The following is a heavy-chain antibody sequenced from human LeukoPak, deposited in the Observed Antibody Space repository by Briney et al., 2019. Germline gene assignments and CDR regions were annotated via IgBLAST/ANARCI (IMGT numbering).Heavy chain of an antibody. Sequence: ASVKVSCKASGYTFTSYYMHWVRQAPGQGLEWMGIINPSGGSTSYAQKFQGRVTMTRDMSTSTVYMELSSLRSEDTAVYYCATGDYGSGSYYSPRTYYYYYYMDVWGKGTTVTVSS. J-gene: IGHJ6*03. CDR3: ATGDYGSGSYYSPRTYYYYYYMDV. CDR1: GYTFTSYY. V-gene: IGHV1-46*01. CDR2: INPSGGST. D-gene: IGHD3-10*01.